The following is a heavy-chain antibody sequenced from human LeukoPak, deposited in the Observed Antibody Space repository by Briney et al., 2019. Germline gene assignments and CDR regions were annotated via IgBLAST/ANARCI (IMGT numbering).Heavy chain of an antibody. Sequence: GGSLRLSCAASTFTFSSCGFNWVRQAPGKGLEWVSSIGPTGTDRYYADSVRGRFTISRDNAKNSMYLQMDSLRDEDTAVYYCATETIGRHYDYWGQGTLLTVSS. CDR1: TFTFSSCG. V-gene: IGHV3-21*01. J-gene: IGHJ4*02. CDR2: IGPTGTDR. CDR3: ATETIGRHYDY. D-gene: IGHD1-14*01.